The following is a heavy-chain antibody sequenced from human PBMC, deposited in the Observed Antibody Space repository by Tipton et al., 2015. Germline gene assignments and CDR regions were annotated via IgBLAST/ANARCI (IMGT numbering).Heavy chain of an antibody. CDR3: ARDDGYCSGGSCYNPSYFDY. D-gene: IGHD2-15*01. J-gene: IGHJ4*02. V-gene: IGHV4-38-2*02. Sequence: TLSLTYDVSGYSISSGYYWSWIRQPPGKGLEWIGTISHSGSTYYTPSLKSRVTISADTSKNQFSLRLTSVSAADTAIYYCARDDGYCSGGSCYNPSYFDYWGQGTLVTVSS. CDR1: GYSISSGYY. CDR2: ISHSGST.